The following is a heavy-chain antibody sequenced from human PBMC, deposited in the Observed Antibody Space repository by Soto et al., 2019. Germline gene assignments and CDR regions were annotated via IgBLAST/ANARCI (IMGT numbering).Heavy chain of an antibody. D-gene: IGHD2-2*01. CDR2: ISSSSSTI. J-gene: IGHJ6*03. CDR1: RFTFSSYS. V-gene: IGHV3-48*01. Sequence: GGSLRLSCAASRFTFSSYSMNWVRQAPGKGLEWVSYISSSSSTIYYADSVKGRFTISRDNAKNSLYLQMNSLRAEDTAVYYWARPPKNYCSSTSCYHYYMDVWGKGTTVTVSS. CDR3: ARPPKNYCSSTSCYHYYMDV.